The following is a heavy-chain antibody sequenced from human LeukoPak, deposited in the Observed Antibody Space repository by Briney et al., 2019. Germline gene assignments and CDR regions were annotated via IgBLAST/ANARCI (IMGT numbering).Heavy chain of an antibody. CDR1: GFTFSSYS. CDR3: ARDLVQLAPSGYFQH. D-gene: IGHD2-2*01. V-gene: IGHV3-21*01. Sequence: GGSLRLSCAASGFTFSSYSMNWVRQAPGKGLEWVSSISSSSSYIYYADSVKGRFTISRDKAKNALYLQMDRLRAEDTAVYYCARDLVQLAPSGYFQHWGQGTLVTVSS. CDR2: ISSSSSYI. J-gene: IGHJ1*01.